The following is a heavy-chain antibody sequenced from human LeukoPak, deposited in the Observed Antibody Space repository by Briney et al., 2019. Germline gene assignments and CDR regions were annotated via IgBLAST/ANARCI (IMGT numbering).Heavy chain of an antibody. V-gene: IGHV1-18*01. Sequence: ASVRVSCKATGHSFTSYGISRVRQAPGQWLEWMGWISAYNGNTNYAQKLQGRVTMTTDTSTSTAYMELRSLRSDDTAVYYCARLDSSGWYTFDYWGQGTLVTVSS. CDR2: ISAYNGNT. J-gene: IGHJ4*02. CDR3: ARLDSSGWYTFDY. D-gene: IGHD6-19*01. CDR1: GHSFTSYG.